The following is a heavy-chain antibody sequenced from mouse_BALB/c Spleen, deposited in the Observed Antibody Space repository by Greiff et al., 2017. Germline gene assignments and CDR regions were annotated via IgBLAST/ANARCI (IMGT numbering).Heavy chain of an antibody. CDR3: ARKKLGYWYFDV. CDR2: IWSGGST. V-gene: IGHV2-4-1*01. Sequence: QVQLQQSGPGLVQPSQSLSITCKVSGFSLTSYGVHWVRQSPGKGLEWLGVIWSGGSTDYNAAFISRLSISKDNSKSQVFFKMNSLQADDTAIYYCARKKLGYWYFDVWGAGTTVTVSS. CDR1: GFSLTSYG. J-gene: IGHJ1*01.